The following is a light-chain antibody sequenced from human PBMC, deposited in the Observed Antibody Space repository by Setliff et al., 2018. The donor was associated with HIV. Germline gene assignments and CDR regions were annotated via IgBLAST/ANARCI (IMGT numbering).Light chain of an antibody. Sequence: DIVMTQSADSLAVFLGERATINCKSSQSVLYSGNNKNYLAWYQQKPGQPPKLLIYWASTRQSGVPDRFSGSGSGTDFTLTISSLQAEDVAVYYCQQYYSTPFTFGGGTKLDIK. CDR3: QQYYSTPFT. CDR2: WAS. J-gene: IGKJ4*01. CDR1: QSVLYSGNNKNY. V-gene: IGKV4-1*01.